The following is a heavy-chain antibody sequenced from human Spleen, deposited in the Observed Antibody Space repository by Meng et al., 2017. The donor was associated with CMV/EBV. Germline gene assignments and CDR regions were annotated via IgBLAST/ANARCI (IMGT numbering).Heavy chain of an antibody. CDR3: AKSGTSSVRGGMDV. Sequence: GGSLRLSCAASGFTFSSYAMHWVRQAPGKGLEWVAVISYDGSNKYYADSVKGRFTISRDNSKNTLYLQMNSLRAEDTAVYYCAKSGTSSVRGGMDVWGQGTTVTVSS. CDR2: ISYDGSNK. D-gene: IGHD2-2*01. V-gene: IGHV3-30*04. CDR1: GFTFSSYA. J-gene: IGHJ6*02.